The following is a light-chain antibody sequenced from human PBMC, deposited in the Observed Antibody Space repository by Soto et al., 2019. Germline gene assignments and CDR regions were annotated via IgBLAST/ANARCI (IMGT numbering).Light chain of an antibody. J-gene: IGKJ1*01. V-gene: IGKV3-20*01. CDR2: GAS. Sequence: EIVLTQSPGTLSLSPGERATLSCRASQTVTRNYLAWHQQKPGQTPRLLVYGASSRATGIPDRFSGSGSGTDFILTISRLEPEDFAVYYCQQYGSSPQTFGQGTKVDIK. CDR1: QTVTRNY. CDR3: QQYGSSPQT.